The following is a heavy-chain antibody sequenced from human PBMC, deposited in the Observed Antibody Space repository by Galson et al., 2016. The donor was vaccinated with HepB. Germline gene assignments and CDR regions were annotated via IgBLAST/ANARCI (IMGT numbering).Heavy chain of an antibody. V-gene: IGHV5-51*01. CDR1: GYSFTSYW. CDR2: IFPGDSDT. D-gene: IGHD2-15*01. Sequence: QSGAEVKKPGESLKISCKGSGYSFTSYWIGWVRQMPGKGLEWMGIIFPGDSDTRYSPSFQGQVTISADKSINTAYLQWSSLRASDTAMYYCAAICSGVSCYSDAEHWYFDLWGRGTLVTVSS. J-gene: IGHJ2*01. CDR3: AAICSGVSCYSDAEHWYFDL.